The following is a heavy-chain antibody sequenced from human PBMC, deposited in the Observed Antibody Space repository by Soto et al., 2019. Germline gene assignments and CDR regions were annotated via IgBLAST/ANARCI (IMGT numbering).Heavy chain of an antibody. D-gene: IGHD6-6*01. J-gene: IGHJ4*02. Sequence: PETLSLTCTVSCVSISNYDWSWIRKRAGEGLEWIGRLSTSGNTNYTPSLKSRVTMSLDTSKNQCSLMLNSVTAADTAVYYCRRDFDYWGQGTLVTVSS. CDR3: RRDFDY. CDR1: CVSISNYD. V-gene: IGHV4-4*07. CDR2: LSTSGNT.